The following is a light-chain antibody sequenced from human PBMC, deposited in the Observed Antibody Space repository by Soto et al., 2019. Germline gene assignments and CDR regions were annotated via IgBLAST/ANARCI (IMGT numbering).Light chain of an antibody. CDR2: EVP. Sequence: DIVMTQTPLSLSVTPGQPASISCKSSQSILQSDGQSYVYWYLQKPGPPPQLLIYEVPNRFSGVPDRCRGSVSVTDFTLKISRVESEDVGGYYCMPSIQLPFTFGPGTNVDIK. J-gene: IGKJ3*01. CDR1: QSILQSDGQSY. CDR3: MPSIQLPFT. V-gene: IGKV2D-29*01.